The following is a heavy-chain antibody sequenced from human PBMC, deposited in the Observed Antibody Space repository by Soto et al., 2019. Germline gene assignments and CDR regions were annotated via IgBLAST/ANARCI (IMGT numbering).Heavy chain of an antibody. CDR3: ATPTSTTVTTSKVDNWFDP. J-gene: IGHJ5*02. CDR1: GFTFSDYY. CDR2: ISSSGSTI. Sequence: GGSLRLSCAASGFTFSDYYMSWIRQAPGKGLEWVSYISSSGSTIYYADSVKGRFTISRDNAKNSLYLQMNSLRAEDTAVYYCATPTSTTVTTSKVDNWFDPWGQGTLVTVSS. D-gene: IGHD4-17*01. V-gene: IGHV3-11*01.